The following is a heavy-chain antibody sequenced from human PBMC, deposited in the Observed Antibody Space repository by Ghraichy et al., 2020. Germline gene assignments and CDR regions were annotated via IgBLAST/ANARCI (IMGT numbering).Heavy chain of an antibody. V-gene: IGHV3-43*01. CDR2: ITWDGSAS. CDR1: GFTFNDYT. Sequence: GGSLRLSCVASGFTFNDYTMHWVRQGPGRGLEWVSLITWDGSASRLADSVKGRFTISRDNRRNSVYLQMDSLRGDDTALYYCVKDGRVGSRAWYNANFDYWGQGTPVTVSS. CDR3: VKDGRVGSRAWYNANFDY. J-gene: IGHJ4*02. D-gene: IGHD5-24*01.